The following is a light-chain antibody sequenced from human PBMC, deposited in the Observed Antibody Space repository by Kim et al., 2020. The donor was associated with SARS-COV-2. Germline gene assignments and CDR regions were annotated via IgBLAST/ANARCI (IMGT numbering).Light chain of an antibody. CDR1: QGISNY. CDR2: AAS. V-gene: IGKV1-27*01. Sequence: ASVGHRVTISCRASQGISNYLAWYQQKPGKVPKLLIYAASALRSGVPSRFSGSGSGTDFTLTITSLQPDDVAVYYCQQCKGAPWTFGHGTKVDIK. J-gene: IGKJ1*01. CDR3: QQCKGAPWT.